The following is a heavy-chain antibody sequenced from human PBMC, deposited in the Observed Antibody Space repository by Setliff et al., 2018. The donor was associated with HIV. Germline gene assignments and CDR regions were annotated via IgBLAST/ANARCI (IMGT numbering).Heavy chain of an antibody. CDR1: EFTLSGYS. Sequence: GESLKISCAASEFTLSGYSMGWVRQVPGKGLEWVSAIDPSGSRIFYSDSVKGRFTISRDNSKNTLYLQLNSLRPEDTAVYYCASARIPTGGTSTSFDYWGQGTLVTVSS. J-gene: IGHJ4*02. CDR2: IDPSGSRI. V-gene: IGHV3-66*02. CDR3: ASARIPTGGTSTSFDY. D-gene: IGHD1-1*01.